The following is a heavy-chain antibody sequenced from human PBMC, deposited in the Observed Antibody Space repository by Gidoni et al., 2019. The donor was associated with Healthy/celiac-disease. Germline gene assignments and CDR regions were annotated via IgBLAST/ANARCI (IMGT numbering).Heavy chain of an antibody. J-gene: IGHJ3*02. CDR3: AKVRIVVVPAAMILDAFDI. Sequence: EVQLLEAGGGLVQPGGSLRLSCAASGFTFSSYAMSWVRQAPGKGLEWVSAISGSVGRTYYADSVKGRFTISRDNSKNTLYLQMIGLRAEYTAVYYCAKVRIVVVPAAMILDAFDIWGQGTMVTVSS. CDR1: GFTFSSYA. CDR2: ISGSVGRT. V-gene: IGHV3-23*01. D-gene: IGHD2-2*01.